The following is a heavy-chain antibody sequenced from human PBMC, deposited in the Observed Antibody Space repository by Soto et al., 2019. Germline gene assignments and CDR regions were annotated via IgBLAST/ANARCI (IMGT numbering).Heavy chain of an antibody. V-gene: IGHV1-69*13. CDR2: IIPIFGTA. D-gene: IGHD6-13*01. J-gene: IGHJ3*02. CDR1: GGTFSSYA. CDR3: ARYGSSGIAAAGMEREDAFDI. Sequence: ASVKVSCKASGGTFSSYAISWVRQAPGQGLEWMGGIIPIFGTANYAQKFQGRVTITADESTSTAYMELSSLRSEDTAVYYCARYGSSGIAAAGMEREDAFDIWGQGTMVTVSS.